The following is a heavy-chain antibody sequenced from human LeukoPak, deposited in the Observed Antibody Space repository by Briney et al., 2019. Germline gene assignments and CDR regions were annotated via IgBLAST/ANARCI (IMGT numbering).Heavy chain of an antibody. CDR2: INPSGGST. CDR1: GYTFTSYY. J-gene: IGHJ2*01. D-gene: IGHD1-14*01. V-gene: IGHV1-46*01. CDR3: AREYTTSSGTGWYFDL. Sequence: ASVKVSCKASGYTFTSYYMHWVRQAPGQGLEWMGIINPSGGSTSYAQKFQGRVTMTRDTSTSTVYMELSSLRSEDTAVYYYAREYTTSSGTGWYFDLWGRGTLVTVSS.